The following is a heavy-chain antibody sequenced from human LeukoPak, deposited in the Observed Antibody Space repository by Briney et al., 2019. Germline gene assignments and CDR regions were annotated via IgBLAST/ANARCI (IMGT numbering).Heavy chain of an antibody. CDR2: INPNSGGT. J-gene: IGHJ4*02. CDR1: GYTFTGYY. D-gene: IGHD2-21*02. V-gene: IGHV1-2*02. Sequence: ASVKVSCKASGYTFTGYYMHWVRQAPRQGLEWMGWINPNSGGTNYAQKFQGRVTMTRDTSISTAYMELSRLRSDDTAVYYCARVGNPWWSLQSPSFTWDYWGQGTLVTVSS. CDR3: ARVGNPWWSLQSPSFTWDY.